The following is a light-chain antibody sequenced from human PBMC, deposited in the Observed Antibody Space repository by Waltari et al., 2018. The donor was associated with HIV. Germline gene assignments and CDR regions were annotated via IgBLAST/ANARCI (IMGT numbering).Light chain of an antibody. CDR2: QAS. Sequence: DIRMTQTPSTLSAAVRATVTITCLASQNIGTSLAWYQQKSGKAPDLLIYQASTLQNGVSSMFSGSGSGTEFTLTITSLQRDDFATDFCQQYETYYTFGQGSRLEMK. CDR1: QNIGTS. CDR3: QQYETYYT. V-gene: IGKV1-5*03. J-gene: IGKJ2*01.